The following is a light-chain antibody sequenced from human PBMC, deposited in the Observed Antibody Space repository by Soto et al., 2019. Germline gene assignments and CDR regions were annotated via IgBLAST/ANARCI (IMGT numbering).Light chain of an antibody. J-gene: IGLJ1*01. CDR1: SSDVGGYDY. V-gene: IGLV2-11*01. CDR3: CSYAGTYSYV. CDR2: DVY. Sequence: QSALTQPRSVSGSPGQSVTISCTGTSSDVGGYDYVSWYQQLPGKAPKLMIHDVYMRPSGVPDRFSASKSGNTASLTISGLQAEDEADYYCCSYAGTYSYVFGTGTKVTVL.